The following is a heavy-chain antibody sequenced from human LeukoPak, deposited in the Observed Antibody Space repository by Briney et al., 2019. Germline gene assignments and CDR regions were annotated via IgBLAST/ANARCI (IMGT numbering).Heavy chain of an antibody. V-gene: IGHV4-59*12. CDR2: IYYSGST. CDR1: GGSISSYY. Sequence: SETLSLTCTVSGGSISSYYWSWIRQPPGKGLEWIGYIYYSGSTNYNPSLKSRVTISVDTSKNQFSLKLSSVTAADTAVYYCVRDRDDSSGNDYFDYWGQGTLVTVSS. CDR3: VRDRDDSSGNDYFDY. J-gene: IGHJ4*02. D-gene: IGHD6-19*01.